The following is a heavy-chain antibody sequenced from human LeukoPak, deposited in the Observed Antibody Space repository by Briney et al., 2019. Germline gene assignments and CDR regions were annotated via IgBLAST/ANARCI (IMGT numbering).Heavy chain of an antibody. D-gene: IGHD3-10*01. CDR1: GGTFSSYA. J-gene: IGHJ4*02. V-gene: IGHV1-69*13. Sequence: SVKVSCKASGGTFSSYAISWVRQAPGQGLEWMGGIIPIFGTANYAQKFQGRVTITADESTSTAYMELSSLRSEDTAVYYCARGDTMVRGVIIPRFDYCGQGTLVTVSS. CDR2: IIPIFGTA. CDR3: ARGDTMVRGVIIPRFDY.